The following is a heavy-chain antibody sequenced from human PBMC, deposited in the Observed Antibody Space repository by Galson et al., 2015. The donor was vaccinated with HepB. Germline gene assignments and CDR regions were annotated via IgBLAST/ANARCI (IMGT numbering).Heavy chain of an antibody. J-gene: IGHJ3*02. CDR1: GYTFTGYY. CDR2: INPNSGGT. D-gene: IGHD4-23*01. CDR3: ARETLYGGNGGGAFDI. V-gene: IGHV1-2*02. Sequence: SVKVSCKASGYTFTGYYMHWVRQAPGQGLEWMGWINPNSGGTNYVQKFQGRVTMTRDTSISTAYMELSRLRSDDTAVYYCARETLYGGNGGGAFDIWGQGTMVTVSS.